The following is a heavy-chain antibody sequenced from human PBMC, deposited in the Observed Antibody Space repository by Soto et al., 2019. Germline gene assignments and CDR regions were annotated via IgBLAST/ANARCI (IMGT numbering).Heavy chain of an antibody. CDR2: LYNSGST. J-gene: IGHJ6*02. CDR1: GGSIRSYY. CDR3: ARDLWGYCGTDCYPLDV. Sequence: QVRLQESGPGLVKPSETLSLTYTVSGGSIRSYYWSWIRQAPGKGLEWIGYLYNSGSTVYNPSLKSRVTISVDTSKNQFSLKLNSVTAADTAVYYCARDLWGYCGTDCYPLDVWGQGTTVTVSS. D-gene: IGHD2-21*02. V-gene: IGHV4-59*01.